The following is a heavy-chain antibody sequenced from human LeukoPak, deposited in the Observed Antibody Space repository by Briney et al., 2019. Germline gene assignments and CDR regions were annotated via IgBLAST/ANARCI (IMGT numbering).Heavy chain of an antibody. CDR3: ARRDYSNYANYYYYYMDV. V-gene: IGHV4-34*01. D-gene: IGHD4-11*01. J-gene: IGHJ6*03. Sequence: SETLSLTCAVYGGSFSGYYWSWIRQPPGKGLEWIGEINHSGISNYNPSLKSRVTISVDTSKSEFSLKVSSVTAADTAVYYCARRDYSNYANYYYYYMDVWGKGTTVTVSS. CDR2: INHSGIS. CDR1: GGSFSGYY.